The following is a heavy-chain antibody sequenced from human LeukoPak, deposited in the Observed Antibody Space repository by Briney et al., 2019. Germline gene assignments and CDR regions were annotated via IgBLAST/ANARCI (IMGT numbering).Heavy chain of an antibody. CDR1: GFTFSSYW. CDR2: IKQDGSAK. V-gene: IGHV3-7*01. Sequence: GGSLRLSCAASGFTFSSYWISWVRQAPGKGLEWVANIKQDGSAKYYVDSVKGRFTISRDNAKNSLYLQMGSLRAEDTAVYYCARFSGRNWGQGTLVTVSS. D-gene: IGHD2-15*01. CDR3: ARFSGRN. J-gene: IGHJ4*02.